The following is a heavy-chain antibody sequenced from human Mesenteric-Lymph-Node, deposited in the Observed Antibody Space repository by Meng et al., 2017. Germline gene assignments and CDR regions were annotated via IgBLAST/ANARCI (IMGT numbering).Heavy chain of an antibody. CDR3: ARLGHCSGGDCLDDF. Sequence: HVQLRESGPALVKPPEPLSLTCTVSGGSISGYYWSWIRQPPGKGLEWIGFIYYTGSTTYNPSLKSRVTISVDTSKNQLSLKVYSVTAADTAVYYCARLGHCSGGDCLDDFWGQGTLVTVSS. D-gene: IGHD2-15*01. CDR2: IYYTGST. V-gene: IGHV4-59*01. CDR1: GGSISGYY. J-gene: IGHJ4*02.